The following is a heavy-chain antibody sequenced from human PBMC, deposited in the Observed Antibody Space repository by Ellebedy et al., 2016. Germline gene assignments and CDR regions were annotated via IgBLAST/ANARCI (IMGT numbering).Heavy chain of an antibody. CDR1: SYTFTSYG. CDR3: ARHQGGADIVATIDPLHFDY. V-gene: IGHV5-10-1*01. J-gene: IGHJ4*02. D-gene: IGHD5-12*01. Sequence: KVSXKASSYTFTSYGISWVRQMPGKGLEWMGRIDPSDSYTNYSPSFQGHVTISADKSISTAYLQWSSLKASDTAMYYCARHQGGADIVATIDPLHFDYWGQGTLVTVSS. CDR2: IDPSDSYT.